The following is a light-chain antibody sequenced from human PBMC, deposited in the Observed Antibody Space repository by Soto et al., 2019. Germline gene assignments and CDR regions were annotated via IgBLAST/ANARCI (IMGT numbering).Light chain of an antibody. J-gene: IGKJ1*01. CDR1: QNLLSSSNNKNY. CDR3: QQYYSTPPT. V-gene: IGKV4-1*01. CDR2: WAS. Sequence: DVVMTQSPDSLAVSLGERAAINCKSSQNLLSSSNNKNYLAWYQQRPGQPPELLIYWASTRESGVPDRFSGSWSGTDFTLTVSSLQAEDVAVYYCQQYYSTPPTFGQGTKVELK.